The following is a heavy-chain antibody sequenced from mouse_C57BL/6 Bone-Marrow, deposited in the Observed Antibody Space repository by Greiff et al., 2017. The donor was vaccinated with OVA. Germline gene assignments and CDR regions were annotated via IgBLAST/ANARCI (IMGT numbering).Heavy chain of an antibody. Sequence: FQLQQSGAELVRPGASVKLSCTASGFNIKDDYMHWVKQRPEQGLEWIGWIDPENGDTEYASKFQGKATITADTSSNTAYLQLSSLTSEDTAVYYCTTDYYGSSYVFDYWGQGTTLTVSS. CDR3: TTDYYGSSYVFDY. J-gene: IGHJ2*01. D-gene: IGHD1-1*01. V-gene: IGHV14-4*01. CDR1: GFNIKDDY. CDR2: IDPENGDT.